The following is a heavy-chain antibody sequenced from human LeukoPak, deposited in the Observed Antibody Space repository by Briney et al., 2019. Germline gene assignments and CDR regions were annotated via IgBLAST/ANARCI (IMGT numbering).Heavy chain of an antibody. J-gene: IGHJ4*02. D-gene: IGHD3-16*01. CDR2: INPNSGGT. Sequence: GASVKVSCKASGYTFTGYYMHWVRQAPGQGLEWMGWINPNSGGTNYAQKFQGRITMTRDTSISTAYMELSRLRSDDTAVYYCARVGEAQLEFPDYWGQGTLVTVSS. CDR3: ARVGEAQLEFPDY. CDR1: GYTFTGYY. V-gene: IGHV1-2*02.